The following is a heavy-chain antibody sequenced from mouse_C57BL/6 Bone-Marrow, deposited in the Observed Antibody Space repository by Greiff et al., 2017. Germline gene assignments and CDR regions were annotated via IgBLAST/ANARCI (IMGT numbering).Heavy chain of an antibody. CDR3: ARDLLWSHWYVDV. CDR2: INYDGSST. CDR1: GFTFSDYY. J-gene: IGHJ1*03. Sequence: DVMLVESEGGLVQPGSSMKLSCTASGFTFSDYYMAWVRQVPEKGLEWVANINYDGSSTYYLDSLKSRFIISRDNAKNILYLQMSSLKSEDTATYYCARDLLWSHWYVDVWGTGTTVTVSS. V-gene: IGHV5-16*01. D-gene: IGHD2-1*01.